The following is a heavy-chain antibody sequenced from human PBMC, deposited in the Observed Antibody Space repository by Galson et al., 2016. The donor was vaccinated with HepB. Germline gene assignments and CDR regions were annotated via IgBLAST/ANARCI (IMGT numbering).Heavy chain of an antibody. CDR3: AREDRDYGDYSPLSGYYNCGMAG. CDR1: GFTFSSYA. D-gene: IGHD4-17*01. CDR2: VSYDGSKK. Sequence: SLRLSCAASGFTFSSYAMHWVRQAPGKGLEWVAVVSYDGSKKYYADSVKGRSTISRDNSKNTLYLQMNSLRAEDTAVYYCAREDRDYGDYSPLSGYYNCGMAGGGQGTTVTVSS. V-gene: IGHV3-30-3*01. J-gene: IGHJ6*02.